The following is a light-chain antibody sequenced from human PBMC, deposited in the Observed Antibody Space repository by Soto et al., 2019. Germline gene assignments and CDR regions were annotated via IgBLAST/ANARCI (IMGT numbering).Light chain of an antibody. CDR1: SSDVGAYNY. J-gene: IGLJ1*01. CDR2: DVN. Sequence: QSALTQPASVSGSPGQSITISCTGTSSDVGAYNYVSWYQQYPGKAPKLMIFDVNKRPSGVSDRFSGSKSGNTASLTISGLQAEDEADYYCSSYTTSTSRVFGTGTKGTVL. CDR3: SSYTTSTSRV. V-gene: IGLV2-14*01.